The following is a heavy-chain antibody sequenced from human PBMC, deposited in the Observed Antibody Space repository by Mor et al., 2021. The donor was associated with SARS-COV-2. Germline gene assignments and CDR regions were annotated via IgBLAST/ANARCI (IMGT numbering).Heavy chain of an antibody. CDR3: AKTSGSNHFGR. V-gene: IGHV3-23*01. J-gene: IGHJ1*01. Sequence: WVRQAPGKGLQWVSIISGTGDTTYYGDSVKGRFTISRDNSKNILYLQMNSLRGEDTAVYYCAKTSGSNHFGRWGQGTLV. D-gene: IGHD2-15*01. CDR2: ISGTGDTT.